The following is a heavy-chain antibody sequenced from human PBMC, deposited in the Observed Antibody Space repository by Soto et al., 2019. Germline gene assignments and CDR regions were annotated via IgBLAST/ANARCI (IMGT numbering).Heavy chain of an antibody. J-gene: IGHJ4*02. CDR1: GFSLSTSGVG. CDR3: AHLVVAGITCYLDS. Sequence: QITLKESGPTLVKPTQTLTLTCTFSGFSLSTSGVGVGWIRQPPGKALEWLTFIYWDDDKRNSPFLKSRLTITKDTSKTQVVLTMTNMDPVDTATYYWAHLVVAGITCYLDSWGQGPLVTVSS. D-gene: IGHD2-15*01. V-gene: IGHV2-5*02. CDR2: IYWDDDK.